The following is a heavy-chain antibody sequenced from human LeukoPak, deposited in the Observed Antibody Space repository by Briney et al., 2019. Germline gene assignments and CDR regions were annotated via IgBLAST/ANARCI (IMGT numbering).Heavy chain of an antibody. CDR1: GGSFSGYY. D-gene: IGHD3-9*01. CDR3: ARWGYDILTGLTFDY. Sequence: PSETLSLTCAVYGGSFSGYYWSWIRQPPGKGLEWIGEINHSGSTNYNPSLKGRVTISVDTSKNQFSLKLSSVTAADTAVYYCARWGYDILTGLTFDYWGQGTLVTVSS. CDR2: INHSGST. J-gene: IGHJ4*02. V-gene: IGHV4-34*01.